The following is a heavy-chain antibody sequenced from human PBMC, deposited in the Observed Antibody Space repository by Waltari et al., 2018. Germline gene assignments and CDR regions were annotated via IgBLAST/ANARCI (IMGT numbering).Heavy chain of an antibody. V-gene: IGHV3-30-3*01. Sequence: QVQLVESGGGGVQPGRSLRLSCEASGFTFSTYAMHWVRQTPGKGLEWVAPISYAATNKSYTDSVEGRFTISRDNSKNILSLQMNGLRVEDTALYYCAREGEGFPGSGNLGGFDYWGQGALVTVSS. J-gene: IGHJ4*02. CDR2: ISYAATNK. CDR3: AREGEGFPGSGNLGGFDY. D-gene: IGHD3-10*01. CDR1: GFTFSTYA.